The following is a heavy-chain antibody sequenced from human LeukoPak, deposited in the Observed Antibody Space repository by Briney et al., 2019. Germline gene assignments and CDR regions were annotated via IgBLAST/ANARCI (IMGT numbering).Heavy chain of an antibody. CDR3: ARTQLVMYYFDY. V-gene: IGHV3-30*04. CDR1: GFTFSSYA. CDR2: ISYDGSNK. J-gene: IGHJ4*02. D-gene: IGHD6-13*01. Sequence: GGSLRLSCAASGFTFSSYAMHWVRQAPGKGLGWVAVISYDGSNKYYADSVKGRFTISRDNSKNTLHLQMNSLRAEDTAVYYCARTQLVMYYFDYWGQGTLVTVSS.